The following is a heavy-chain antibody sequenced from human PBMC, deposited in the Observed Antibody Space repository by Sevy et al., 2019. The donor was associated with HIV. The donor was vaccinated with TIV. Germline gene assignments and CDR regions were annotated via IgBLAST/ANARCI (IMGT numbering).Heavy chain of an antibody. D-gene: IGHD3-22*01. CDR2: ISYDGSNK. CDR1: GFTFSSYG. V-gene: IGHV3-30*18. Sequence: GGSLRLSCAASGFTFSSYGMHWVRQAPGKGLEWVAVISYDGSNKYYADSVKGRFTTSRDNSKNTLYLQMNSLRAEDTAVYYCAKDYDSSGDDAFDIWGQGTMVTVSS. J-gene: IGHJ3*02. CDR3: AKDYDSSGDDAFDI.